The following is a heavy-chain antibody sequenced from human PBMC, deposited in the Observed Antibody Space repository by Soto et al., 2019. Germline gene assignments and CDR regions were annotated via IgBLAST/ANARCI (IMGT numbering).Heavy chain of an antibody. Sequence: QLQLQESGPGLVKPSETLSLTCTVSGGSISSSSYYWGWIRQPPGKGLEWIGSIYYSGSTYYNPSLKRRVTISVDTSKNQFSLKLSSVTAADTAVYYCARHARDVVVPDNNWFDPWGQGTLVTVSS. CDR3: ARHARDVVVPDNNWFDP. V-gene: IGHV4-39*01. J-gene: IGHJ5*02. D-gene: IGHD2-2*01. CDR2: IYYSGST. CDR1: GGSISSSSYY.